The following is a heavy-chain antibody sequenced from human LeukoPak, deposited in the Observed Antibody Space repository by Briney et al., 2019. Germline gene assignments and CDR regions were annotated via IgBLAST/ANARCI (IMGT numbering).Heavy chain of an antibody. CDR3: ARDPSLRVTLDY. V-gene: IGHV3-33*01. CDR2: IWYDGSNK. CDR1: GFIFSNYG. D-gene: IGHD5/OR15-5a*01. Sequence: PGRSLRLSCAVSGFIFSNYGMHWVRQAPGKGLEWVAVIWYDGSNKYYADSVKGRFTISRDNSKNMLYLEMNSLRAEDTAVYYCARDPSLRVTLDYWGQGTLVTVSS. J-gene: IGHJ4*02.